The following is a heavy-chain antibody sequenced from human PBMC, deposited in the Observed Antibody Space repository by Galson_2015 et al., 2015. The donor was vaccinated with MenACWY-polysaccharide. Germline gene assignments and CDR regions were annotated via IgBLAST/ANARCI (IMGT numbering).Heavy chain of an antibody. CDR3: ASSIAAAGGYFDL. V-gene: IGHV6-1*01. J-gene: IGHJ5*02. CDR1: GDSVSSNSAA. CDR2: TYYRSKWYN. Sequence: CAISGDSVSSNSAAWNWIRLSPSRGLEWLGRTYYRSKWYNDYAVSVKSRITINPDTSKNQFSLQLNSVTPEDTAVYYCASSIAAAGGYFDLWGQGTLVTVSS. D-gene: IGHD6-13*01.